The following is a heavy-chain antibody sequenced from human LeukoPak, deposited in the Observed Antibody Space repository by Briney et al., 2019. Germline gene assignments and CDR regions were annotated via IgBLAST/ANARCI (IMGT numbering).Heavy chain of an antibody. CDR3: ARDLTGDYFDY. D-gene: IGHD7-27*01. Sequence: HSGGSLRLSCAASGFTFSSYAMSWVRQAPGKGLEWVSAISGSGGSTYYADSVKGRFTISRDNSKNTVYLQMNSLRTEDTAVYYCARDLTGDYFDYWGQGTLVTVSS. J-gene: IGHJ4*02. V-gene: IGHV3-23*01. CDR1: GFTFSSYA. CDR2: ISGSGGST.